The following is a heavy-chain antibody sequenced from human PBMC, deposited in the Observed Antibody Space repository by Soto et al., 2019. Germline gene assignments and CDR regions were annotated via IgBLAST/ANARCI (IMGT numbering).Heavy chain of an antibody. CDR2: ISYDGSNK. D-gene: IGHD5-18*01. V-gene: IGHV3-30*18. Sequence: QVQLVESGGGVVQPGRSLRLSCAASGFTFSSYGMHWVRQAPGKGLEWVAVISYDGSNKYYADSVKGRFTSSRDNYKNTWCRQMDSLRGAERGLYYCGEMVDTAMVGYYYYGMDVWGQGTTVTVSS. CDR3: GEMVDTAMVGYYYYGMDV. J-gene: IGHJ6*01. CDR1: GFTFSSYG.